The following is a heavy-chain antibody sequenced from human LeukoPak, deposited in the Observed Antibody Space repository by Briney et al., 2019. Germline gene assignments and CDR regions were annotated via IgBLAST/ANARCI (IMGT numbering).Heavy chain of an antibody. J-gene: IGHJ6*03. D-gene: IGHD3-22*01. V-gene: IGHV4-61*02. Sequence: SETLSLTCTVSGGSISSGSYYWSWIRQPAGKGLEWIGRIYTSGSTNYNPSLKSRVTISVDTSKNQFSLKLSSVTAADTAVYYCATLDSSGYYWYYYMDVWGKGTTVTVSS. CDR2: IYTSGST. CDR1: GGSISSGSYY. CDR3: ATLDSSGYYWYYYMDV.